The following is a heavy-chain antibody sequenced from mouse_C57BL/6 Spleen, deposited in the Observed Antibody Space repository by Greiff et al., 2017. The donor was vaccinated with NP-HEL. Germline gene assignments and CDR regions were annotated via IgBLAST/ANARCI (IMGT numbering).Heavy chain of an antibody. CDR3: ARGGWVTTDPLFAY. Sequence: QVQLQQPGAELVRPGSSVKLSCKASGYTFTSYWMHWVKQRPIQGLEWIGNIDPSDSDTNYNQKFKDKATLTVDKSSSTAYMQLISLTSEDSAVYSCARGGWVTTDPLFAYWGQGTLVTVSA. CDR1: GYTFTSYW. CDR2: IDPSDSDT. D-gene: IGHD2-2*01. J-gene: IGHJ3*01. V-gene: IGHV1-52*01.